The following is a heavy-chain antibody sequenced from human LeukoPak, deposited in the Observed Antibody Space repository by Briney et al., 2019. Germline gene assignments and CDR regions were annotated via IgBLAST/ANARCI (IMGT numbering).Heavy chain of an antibody. CDR1: LSAAYISNYY. V-gene: IGHV4-59*08. J-gene: IGHJ6*02. D-gene: IGHD2-21*02. CDR3: ANSCPAVGDCYPYNNTGKDV. Sequence: PSETLSLTCTVSLSAAYISNYYWGCLRQPPGKGLEWIGYIYYDATTKYNPSLRSRVAISLDTSKNQFSLTLPSVTAADTAVYYCANSCPAVGDCYPYNNTGKDVGGQGTRVPVS. CDR2: IYYDATT.